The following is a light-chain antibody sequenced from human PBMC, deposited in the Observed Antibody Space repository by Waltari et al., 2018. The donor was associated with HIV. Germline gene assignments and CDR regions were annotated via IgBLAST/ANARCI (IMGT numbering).Light chain of an antibody. CDR1: QSIGNY. Sequence: DIQMTQSPSSLSASVGERVTIICRASQSIGNYLNWYHQKSGTAPELLIYAASSLQSGVPSRFSGSGSGTDFTLTITSLQPEDFATYYCQQSSSSPPTFSQGTKVEI. CDR3: QQSSSSPPT. J-gene: IGKJ2*01. CDR2: AAS. V-gene: IGKV1-39*01.